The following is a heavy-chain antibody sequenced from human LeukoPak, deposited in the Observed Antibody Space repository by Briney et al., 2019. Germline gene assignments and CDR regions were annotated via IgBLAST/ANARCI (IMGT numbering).Heavy chain of an antibody. Sequence: SVKVSCKASGGTFSSYAISWVRQAPGQGLEWMGGIIPIFGTANYVQKFQGRVTITADESTSTAYMELSSLRSEDTAVYYCARGGDSSSSPYYYYMDVWGKGTTVTVSS. V-gene: IGHV1-69*13. CDR3: ARGGDSSSSPYYYYMDV. D-gene: IGHD6-6*01. CDR1: GGTFSSYA. CDR2: IIPIFGTA. J-gene: IGHJ6*03.